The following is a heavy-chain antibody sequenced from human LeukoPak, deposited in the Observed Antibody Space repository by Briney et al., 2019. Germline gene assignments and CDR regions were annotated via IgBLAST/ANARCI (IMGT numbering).Heavy chain of an antibody. CDR1: GYTFSSYG. Sequence: PGDSLTLSCAASGYTFSSYGMRWVRQAPGKGQEWVSVIISGSGGNTYYADSVKGRFIISRDNSKNTVYLQMNSLRVEDTAVYYCAKGATGTTRVSYDYWGQGTLVTVSS. CDR3: AKGATGTTRVSYDY. CDR2: IISGSGGNT. J-gene: IGHJ4*02. D-gene: IGHD1-1*01. V-gene: IGHV3-23*01.